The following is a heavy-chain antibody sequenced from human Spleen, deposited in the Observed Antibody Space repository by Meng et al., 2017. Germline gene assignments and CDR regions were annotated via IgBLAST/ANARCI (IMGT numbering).Heavy chain of an antibody. CDR1: GYTFTNYD. V-gene: IGHV1-8*03. CDR3: ARGGGPTPFQH. D-gene: IGHD4-23*01. J-gene: IGHJ1*01. CDR2: MNPNSGNT. Sequence: QGQLWQARAEVKKPGSSVKVSCEASGYTFTNYDINWVRQATGQGLEWMGWMNPNSGNTGYAQKFQGRVTITRNTSISTAYMELSSLRSEDTAVYYCARGGGPTPFQHWGQGTLVTVSS.